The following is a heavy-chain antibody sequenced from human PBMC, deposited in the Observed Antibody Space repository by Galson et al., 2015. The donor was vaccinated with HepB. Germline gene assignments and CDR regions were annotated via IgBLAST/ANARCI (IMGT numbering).Heavy chain of an antibody. D-gene: IGHD5-24*01. CDR1: GYTLIELS. CDR2: FDPEDGET. Sequence: SVKVSCKVSGYTLIELSMNWVRQAPGKGLEWMGSFDPEDGETIYAQKFQGRVTMTEDTSTDTAYLELRSLRSEDTAVYYCAPGFRGRRDGFDHWGQGTLVIVSS. V-gene: IGHV1-24*01. J-gene: IGHJ4*02. CDR3: APGFRGRRDGFDH.